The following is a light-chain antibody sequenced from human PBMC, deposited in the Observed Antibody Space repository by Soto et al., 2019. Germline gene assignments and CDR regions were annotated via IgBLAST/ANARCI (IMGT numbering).Light chain of an antibody. Sequence: EIVFCQSLCTLSLSPGERATLSCRASQSVSSSYLAWYQQKPGQAPRLLIYGASSRATGIPDRFSGSGSGTDFTLTISRLEPEDFAVYYCQQYGISPWTFGQGAKVDIK. J-gene: IGKJ1*01. V-gene: IGKV3-20*01. CDR3: QQYGISPWT. CDR2: GAS. CDR1: QSVSSSY.